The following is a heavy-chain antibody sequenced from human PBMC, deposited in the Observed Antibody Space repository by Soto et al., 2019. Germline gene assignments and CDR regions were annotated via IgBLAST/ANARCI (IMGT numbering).Heavy chain of an antibody. CDR3: ARGNALYDY. CDR2: IRSTDNTR. V-gene: IGHV3-11*01. J-gene: IGHJ4*02. D-gene: IGHD2-2*01. CDR1: GFSFSDYY. Sequence: PGRSLRLSCAASGFSFSDYYMSWIRQAPGKGLEWVSYIRSTDNTRYYADSVKGRFTISRDNAKNSLYLQMNSLRAEDTAVYYCARGNALYDYWGQGTLVTVSS.